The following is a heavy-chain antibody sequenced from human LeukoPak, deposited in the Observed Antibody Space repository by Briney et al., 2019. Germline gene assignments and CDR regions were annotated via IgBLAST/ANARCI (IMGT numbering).Heavy chain of an antibody. D-gene: IGHD1-14*01. V-gene: IGHV3-53*01. Sequence: GGSLRLSCAASGFTVITNDMTWVRQAPGKGLEWVSVLYSDGNTKYADSVQGRFTISRDDSKSTLYLGMNSLSPDDTAVYYCARGVEPLAANTLAYWGQGTLVTVSS. CDR3: ARGVEPLAANTLAY. CDR1: GFTVITND. J-gene: IGHJ4*02. CDR2: LYSDGNT.